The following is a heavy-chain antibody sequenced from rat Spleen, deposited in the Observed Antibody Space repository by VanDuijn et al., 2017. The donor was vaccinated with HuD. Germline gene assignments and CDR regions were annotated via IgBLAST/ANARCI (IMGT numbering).Heavy chain of an antibody. CDR2: ISSDGGRN. CDR3: ARHRLRVSLGYFDF. D-gene: IGHD1-7*01. CDR1: GFTFSDYY. Sequence: EVQLVESDGGLVQPGRSLKLSCAASGFTFSDYYMAWVRQAPTKGLEWVATISSDGGRNFYRDSVKGRFTISRDNAKSSLYLQMDSLRSGDTATYYWARHRLRVSLGYFDFWGPGTMVTVSS. V-gene: IGHV5-29*01. J-gene: IGHJ1*01.